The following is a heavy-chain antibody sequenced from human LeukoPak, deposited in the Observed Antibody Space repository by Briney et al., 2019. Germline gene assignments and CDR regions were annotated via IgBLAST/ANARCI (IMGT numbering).Heavy chain of an antibody. D-gene: IGHD4/OR15-4a*01. CDR2: INPNSGGT. V-gene: IGHV1-2*02. CDR3: ARDAMELYAAHAFDI. Sequence: ASVKVSCKASGYTFTGYYMHWVRQAPGQGLEWMGWINPNSGGTNYAQKFQGRVTITRDTSISTAYMELSRLRSDDTAVYYCARDAMELYAAHAFDIWGQGTMVTVSS. CDR1: GYTFTGYY. J-gene: IGHJ3*02.